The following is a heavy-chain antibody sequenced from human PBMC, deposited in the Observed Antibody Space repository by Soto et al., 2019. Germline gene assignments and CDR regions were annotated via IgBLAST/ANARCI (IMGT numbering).Heavy chain of an antibody. CDR3: ARHGGDRRIGDYYYYGMDV. D-gene: IGHD3-16*01. J-gene: IGHJ6*02. V-gene: IGHV1-69*13. Sequence: SVKVSCKASGGTFSSYAISWVRQAPGQGLEWMGGIIPIFGTANYAQKFQGRVTITADESTSTAYMELSSLRSEDTAVYYCARHGGDRRIGDYYYYGMDVWGQGTTATVSS. CDR1: GGTFSSYA. CDR2: IIPIFGTA.